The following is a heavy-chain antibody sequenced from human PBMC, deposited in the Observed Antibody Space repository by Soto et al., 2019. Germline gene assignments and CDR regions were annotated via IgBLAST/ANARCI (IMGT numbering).Heavy chain of an antibody. D-gene: IGHD2-15*01. J-gene: IGHJ4*02. Sequence: ASVKVSCKASGYTFTSYGISWVRQAPGQGLEWMGWISAYNGNTNYAQKPQGRVTMTTDTSTSTAYMELRSLRSDDTAVYYCARVPGYCSGGSCFDYWGQGTLVTVSS. CDR1: GYTFTSYG. V-gene: IGHV1-18*01. CDR2: ISAYNGNT. CDR3: ARVPGYCSGGSCFDY.